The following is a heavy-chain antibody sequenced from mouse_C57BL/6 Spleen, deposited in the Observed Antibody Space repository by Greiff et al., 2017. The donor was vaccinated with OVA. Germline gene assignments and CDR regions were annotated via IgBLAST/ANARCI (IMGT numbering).Heavy chain of an antibody. CDR2: IYPGSGST. Sequence: QVQLQQSGAELVKPGASVKLSCKASGYTFTEYTIHWVKQRPGQGLEWIGWIYPGSGSTKYNEKFKDKATLTADKSSSTVYMELSRLTSEDSAVYFCARHEGTVVALDYWGQGTTLTVSS. V-gene: IGHV1-62-2*01. D-gene: IGHD1-1*01. CDR1: GYTFTEYT. CDR3: ARHEGTVVALDY. J-gene: IGHJ2*01.